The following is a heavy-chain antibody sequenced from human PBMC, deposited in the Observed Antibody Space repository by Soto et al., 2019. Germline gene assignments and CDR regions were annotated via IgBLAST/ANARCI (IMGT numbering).Heavy chain of an antibody. J-gene: IGHJ5*02. D-gene: IGHD2-2*01. CDR1: GGSISSGGYY. Sequence: QVQLQESGPGLVKPSQTLSLTCTVSGGSISSGGYYWSWIRQHPGKGLEWIGYIYYSGSAYYNPSHKSRVTISEDRSKNQFSLRLSSVTAADTAVYYCARDAGGCYQLLPTCFDPWGQGTLVTVSS. CDR3: ARDAGGCYQLLPTCFDP. CDR2: IYYSGSA. V-gene: IGHV4-31*03.